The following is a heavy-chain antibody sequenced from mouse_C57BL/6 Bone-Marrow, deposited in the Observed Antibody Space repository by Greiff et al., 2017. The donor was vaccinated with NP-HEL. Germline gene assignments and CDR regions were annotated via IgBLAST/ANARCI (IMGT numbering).Heavy chain of an antibody. CDR1: GYTFTSYG. V-gene: IGHV1-81*01. CDR2: IYPRSGNT. J-gene: IGHJ4*01. D-gene: IGHD1-1*01. Sequence: QVQLQQSGAELARPGASVKLSCKASGYTFTSYGISWVKQRTGQGLEWIGEIYPRSGNTYYTEKFKGKATLTADKSSSTAYMELRSLTSEDSAVYFCACITTVVGTYAMDYWGQGTSVTVSS. CDR3: ACITTVVGTYAMDY.